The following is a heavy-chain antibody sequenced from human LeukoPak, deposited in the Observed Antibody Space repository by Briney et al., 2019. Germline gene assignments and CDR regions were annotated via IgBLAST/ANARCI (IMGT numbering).Heavy chain of an antibody. CDR2: ISSSSYI. J-gene: IGHJ5*02. CDR3: ARDFYDFWSGRNWFDP. V-gene: IGHV3-21*01. D-gene: IGHD3-3*01. Sequence: GGSLRLSCAASGFTFSSYSMNWVRQAPGKGLEWVSSISSSSYIYYADSVKGRFTISRDNAKNSLYLQMNSLRAEDTAVYYCARDFYDFWSGRNWFDPWGQGTLVTVSS. CDR1: GFTFSSYS.